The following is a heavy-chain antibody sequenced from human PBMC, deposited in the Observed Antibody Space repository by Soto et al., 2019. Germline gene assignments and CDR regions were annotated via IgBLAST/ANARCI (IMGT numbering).Heavy chain of an antibody. Sequence: GGSLRLSCAASGFTFTRYSMNWVRQAPGKGLEWVSSISSTTNYIYYGDSMKGRFTISRDNSKNTLFLQMNSLRAEDTAVYYCAREGGQQLRGFDYWGQGTLVTVSS. D-gene: IGHD6-13*01. CDR1: GFTFTRYS. CDR3: AREGGQQLRGFDY. V-gene: IGHV3-21*01. J-gene: IGHJ4*02. CDR2: ISSTTNYI.